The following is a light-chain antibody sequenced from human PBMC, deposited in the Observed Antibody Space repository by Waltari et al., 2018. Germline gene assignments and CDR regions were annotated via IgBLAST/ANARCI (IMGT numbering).Light chain of an antibody. V-gene: IGLV2-23*01. CDR1: RSDVGNYQF. CDR3: CSYAGSRTPWV. J-gene: IGLJ3*02. CDR2: ECS. Sequence: QSVLTPPASVSGSPGQSITISCTGSRSDVGNYQFVSWYQQHPDEAPKLVIYECSKRPSGISIRFSGSKSGNTASLTISRLQAEDEADYFCCSYAGSRTPWVFGGGTRVTVL.